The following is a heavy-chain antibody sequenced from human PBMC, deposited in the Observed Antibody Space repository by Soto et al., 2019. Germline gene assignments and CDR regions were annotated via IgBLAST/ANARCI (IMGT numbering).Heavy chain of an antibody. CDR2: IYYSGST. D-gene: IGHD3-10*01. V-gene: IGHV4-59*01. CDR1: GGSISSFY. J-gene: IGHJ4*02. CDR3: KSDFDY. Sequence: SETLSLTCTVSGGSISSFYWSWIRQPPGKGLEWIGYIYYSGSTNYNPSLKSRVTISVDTSKNQFSLKIEDSGVYYCCSGTGKSDFDYWGLGTLVTVSS.